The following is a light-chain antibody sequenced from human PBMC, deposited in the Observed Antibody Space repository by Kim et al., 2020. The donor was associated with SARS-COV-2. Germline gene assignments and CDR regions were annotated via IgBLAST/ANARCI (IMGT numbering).Light chain of an antibody. Sequence: VALGQTVRITCQGDSRRNYYATWYQQKPGQAPILVIYGKNNRPSGIPERFSGSSSGNTASLTITGTQAGDEADYYCNSRDSNNNVLFGGGTRLTVL. V-gene: IGLV3-19*01. J-gene: IGLJ2*01. CDR1: SRRNYY. CDR3: NSRDSNNNVL. CDR2: GKN.